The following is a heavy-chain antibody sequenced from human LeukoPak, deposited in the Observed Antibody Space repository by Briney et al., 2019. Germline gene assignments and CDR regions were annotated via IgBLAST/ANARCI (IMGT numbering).Heavy chain of an antibody. CDR2: ISTSSTYT. D-gene: IGHD1-1*01. CDR3: VRREGDF. Sequence: AGGSLRLSCAASGFSFSDHNMSWIPQAPGKGLEWVSYISTSSTYTNYADSVKGRFTISRDNAKNSLHLHMNNLRVEDTAVYYCVRREGDFWGQGTLVTVSS. CDR1: GFSFSDHN. V-gene: IGHV3-11*03. J-gene: IGHJ4*02.